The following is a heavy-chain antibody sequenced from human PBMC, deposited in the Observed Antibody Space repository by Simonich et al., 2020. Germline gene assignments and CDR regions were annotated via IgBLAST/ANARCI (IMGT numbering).Heavy chain of an antibody. CDR1: GGSISIYY. CDR2: IYYSGST. V-gene: IGHV4-59*08. CDR3: ARLPDY. Sequence: QVQLQESGPGLVKPSETLSLTCTVSGGSISIYYWSWIRQPPGKGLEWIGYIYYSGSTHYNPSLKSRVTISVDTSKNQFSLKLSSVTAADTAVYYCARLPDYWGQGTLVTVSS. J-gene: IGHJ4*02.